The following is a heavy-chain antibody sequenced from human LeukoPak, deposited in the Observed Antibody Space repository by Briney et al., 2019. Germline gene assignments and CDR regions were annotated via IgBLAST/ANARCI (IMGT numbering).Heavy chain of an antibody. J-gene: IGHJ4*02. CDR2: LSGSGAST. CDR3: AKQKGYCSGGSCYYSDY. CDR1: GFTFSSYA. Sequence: PGGSLTLSCAASGFTFSSYAMSWVRQAPGKGLEWVSTLSGSGASTSYADSVKGRFTISRDNSKNTLYLQVNSLRAEDTARYYCAKQKGYCSGGSCYYSDYWGQGTLVTVSS. D-gene: IGHD2-15*01. V-gene: IGHV3-23*01.